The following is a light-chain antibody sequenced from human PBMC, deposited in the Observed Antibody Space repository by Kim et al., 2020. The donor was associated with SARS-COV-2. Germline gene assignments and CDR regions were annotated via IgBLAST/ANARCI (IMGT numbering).Light chain of an antibody. CDR3: NSRNMGGNNFA. Sequence: SSELTQDPAVSVALGQEVRITCQGDSLRKYYVSWYQQKAGQALVFVLSGNRRRPFGIPDRFLGSASGTTASFTITGAQGEVGAAYNVNSRNMGGNNFAFG. CDR1: SLRKYY. J-gene: IGLJ2*01. CDR2: GNR. V-gene: IGLV3-19*01.